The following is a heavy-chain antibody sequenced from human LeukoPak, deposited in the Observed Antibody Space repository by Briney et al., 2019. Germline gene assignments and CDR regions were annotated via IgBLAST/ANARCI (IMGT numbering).Heavy chain of an antibody. D-gene: IGHD3-10*01. J-gene: IGHJ4*02. CDR2: IWYDGSNK. CDR3: AREGGNYGSGRYYFDY. Sequence: GGSLRLSCAASGFTFSSYGMHWVRQAPGKGLEWVAVIWYDGSNKYYADSVKGRFTISRDNSKNTLYLQMNSLRAEDTAVYYCAREGGNYGSGRYYFDYWGQGTLVTVSS. CDR1: GFTFSSYG. V-gene: IGHV3-33*01.